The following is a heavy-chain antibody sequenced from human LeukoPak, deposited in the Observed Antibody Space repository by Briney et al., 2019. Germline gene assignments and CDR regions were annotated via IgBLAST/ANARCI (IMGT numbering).Heavy chain of an antibody. V-gene: IGHV3-23*01. CDR1: GFTFDDYG. CDR2: ISGSGGST. CDR3: ARDLGYCSSTSCYTPRYFDY. Sequence: GSLRLSCAASGFTFDDYGMSWVRQAPGKGLEWVSAISGSGGSTYYADSVKGRFAISRDNSKNTLYLQMNSLRADDTAVYYCARDLGYCSSTSCYTPRYFDYWGQGTLVTVSS. D-gene: IGHD2-2*02. J-gene: IGHJ4*02.